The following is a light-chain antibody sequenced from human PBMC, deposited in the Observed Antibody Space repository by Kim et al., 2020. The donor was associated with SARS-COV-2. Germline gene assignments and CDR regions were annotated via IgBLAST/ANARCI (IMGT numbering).Light chain of an antibody. CDR3: AAWDDSLNGYV. CDR1: SSNIGSNA. Sequence: GQRVTISCSGGSSNIGSNAVSWYQQLPGTAPKHLIYRNDRRPSGVPDRFSGSKSGTSASLAISGLQSEDEADYYCAAWDDSLNGYVFGTGTKVTVL. CDR2: RND. V-gene: IGLV1-44*01. J-gene: IGLJ1*01.